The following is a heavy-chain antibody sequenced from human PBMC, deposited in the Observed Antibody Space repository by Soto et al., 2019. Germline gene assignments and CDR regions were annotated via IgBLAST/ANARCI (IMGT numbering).Heavy chain of an antibody. CDR2: VFHTGDT. CDR1: GDSISSSVW. Sequence: SETLSLTCAVSGDSISSSVWWTWVRQAPGKGLEWIGEVFHTGDTNYNPSLRGRVTMSVDKSTNEFSLKVTSVTAADTVIYYCARKAWVRFDYWGQGALVTVSS. CDR3: ARKAWVRFDY. J-gene: IGHJ4*02. D-gene: IGHD7-27*01. V-gene: IGHV4-4*02.